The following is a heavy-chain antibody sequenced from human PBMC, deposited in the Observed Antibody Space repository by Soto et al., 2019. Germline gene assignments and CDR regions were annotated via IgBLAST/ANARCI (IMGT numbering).Heavy chain of an antibody. CDR2: IIPIFGTA. J-gene: IGHJ4*02. CDR3: AIRGPMNYYDSSGYLDY. V-gene: IGHV1-69*01. D-gene: IGHD3-22*01. Sequence: QVQLVQSGAEVKKPGSSVKVSCKASGGTFSSYAISWVRQAPGQGLAWMGGIIPIFGTANYAQKFQGRVTITADESTSTAYMELSSLRSEDTAVYYCAIRGPMNYYDSSGYLDYWGQGTLVTVSS. CDR1: GGTFSSYA.